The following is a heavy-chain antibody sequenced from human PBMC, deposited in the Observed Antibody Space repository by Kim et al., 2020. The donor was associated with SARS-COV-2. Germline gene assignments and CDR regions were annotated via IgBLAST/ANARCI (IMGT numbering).Heavy chain of an antibody. V-gene: IGHV3-20*04. J-gene: IGHJ4*02. Sequence: GGSLRLSCAASGFTLDDYGMSWVRQAPGKGLEWVSGINWNGGSQGYADSVKGRFTISRDNAKNSLYLQMNSLRAEDTALYYCASAAPYYYDSSGYYYRFDYWGQGTLVTVSS. CDR3: ASAAPYYYDSSGYYYRFDY. CDR2: INWNGGSQ. CDR1: GFTLDDYG. D-gene: IGHD3-22*01.